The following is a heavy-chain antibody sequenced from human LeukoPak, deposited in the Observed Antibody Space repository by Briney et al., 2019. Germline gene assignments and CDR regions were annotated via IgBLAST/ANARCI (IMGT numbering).Heavy chain of an antibody. CDR1: GFTFDDYA. J-gene: IGHJ3*02. V-gene: IGHV3-9*03. CDR2: ISWNSGSI. Sequence: GGSLRLSCAASGFTFDDYAMHWVRQAPGKGLEWVSGISWNSGSIGYADSVKGRFTISRDNAKNSLYLQMNSLRAEDMALYYCAKGIAAADRVGAFDIWGQGTMVTVSS. CDR3: AKGIAAADRVGAFDI. D-gene: IGHD6-13*01.